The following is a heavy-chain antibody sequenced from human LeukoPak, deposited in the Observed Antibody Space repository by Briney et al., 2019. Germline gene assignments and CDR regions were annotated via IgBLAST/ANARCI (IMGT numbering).Heavy chain of an antibody. J-gene: IGHJ4*02. V-gene: IGHV3-30*18. D-gene: IGHD2-15*01. Sequence: GGSLRLSCAASGFTFSSYAMSWVRQAPGKGLEWVAVISYDGSNKYYADSVKGRFTISRDNSKNTLYLQMNSLRAEDTAVYYCAKGKLPGDWGQGTLVTVSS. CDR2: ISYDGSNK. CDR3: AKGKLPGD. CDR1: GFTFSSYA.